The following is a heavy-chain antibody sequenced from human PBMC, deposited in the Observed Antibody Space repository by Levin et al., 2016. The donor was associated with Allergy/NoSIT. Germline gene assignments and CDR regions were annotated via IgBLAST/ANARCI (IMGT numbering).Heavy chain of an antibody. D-gene: IGHD5-12*01. CDR2: SRDRGDNYHS. CDR1: GFTFSDNH. Sequence: GGSLRLSCAASGFTFSDNHMDWVRQAPGRGLEWVGRSRDRGDNYHSEYAASVKGRFTISRNNSKNSLYLQMNSLETEDTAVYYCVRDRPGYRGYDWGQGTLVTVSS. CDR3: VRDRPGYRGYD. J-gene: IGHJ4*02. V-gene: IGHV3-72*01.